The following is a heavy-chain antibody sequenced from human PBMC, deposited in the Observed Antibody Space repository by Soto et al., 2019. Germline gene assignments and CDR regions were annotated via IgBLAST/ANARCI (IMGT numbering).Heavy chain of an antibody. Sequence: SVKVSCKASGGTFSSYAISWVRQAPGQGLEWMGGIIPTLGAANYAQKFQGRVTITADESTSTAYMELSSLRSEDTAVYYCARARAGSDAFDIWGPGTMVTVSS. D-gene: IGHD6-19*01. CDR3: ARARAGSDAFDI. CDR2: IIPTLGAA. V-gene: IGHV1-69*13. J-gene: IGHJ3*02. CDR1: GGTFSSYA.